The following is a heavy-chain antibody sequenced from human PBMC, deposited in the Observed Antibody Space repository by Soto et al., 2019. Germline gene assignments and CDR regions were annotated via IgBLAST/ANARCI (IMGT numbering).Heavy chain of an antibody. D-gene: IGHD6-13*01. CDR1: GGSISSGGYY. V-gene: IGHV4-31*03. CDR2: IYYSGST. CDR3: ARGGSSSWYRLVRYYFDY. J-gene: IGHJ4*02. Sequence: SETLSLTCTVSGGSISSGGYYWSWIRQHPGKGLEWIGYIYYSGSTYYNPSLKSRVTISVDTSKNQFSLKLSSVTAADTAVYYCARGGSSSWYRLVRYYFDYWGQGTLVTVPQ.